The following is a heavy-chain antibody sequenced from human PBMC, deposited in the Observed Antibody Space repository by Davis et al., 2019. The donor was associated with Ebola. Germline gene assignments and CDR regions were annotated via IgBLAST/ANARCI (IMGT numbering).Heavy chain of an antibody. Sequence: MPSETLSLTCTVSGGFISSYYWSWIRQHPGKGLEWIGYIYYSGSTNYNRSLKSRVTISVDTSKNQFSLKLSSVPAADTSVYYCARGAYSSGWFPLDYWGQGTLVTVSS. CDR3: ARGAYSSGWFPLDY. V-gene: IGHV4-59*12. CDR1: GGFISSYY. J-gene: IGHJ4*02. D-gene: IGHD6-19*01. CDR2: IYYSGST.